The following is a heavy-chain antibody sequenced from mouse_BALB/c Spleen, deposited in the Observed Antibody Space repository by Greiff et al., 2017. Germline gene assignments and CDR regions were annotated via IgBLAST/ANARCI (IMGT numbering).Heavy chain of an antibody. CDR1: GYTFTSYW. Sequence: DVQLQESGTVLARPGASVKMSCKASGYTFTSYWMHWVKQRPGQGLEWIGAIYPGNSDTSYNQKFKGKAKLTAVTSTSTAYMELSSLTNEDSAVYYCTRNYGSSPWFAYWGQGTLVTVSA. CDR3: TRNYGSSPWFAY. V-gene: IGHV1-5*01. J-gene: IGHJ3*01. CDR2: IYPGNSDT. D-gene: IGHD1-1*01.